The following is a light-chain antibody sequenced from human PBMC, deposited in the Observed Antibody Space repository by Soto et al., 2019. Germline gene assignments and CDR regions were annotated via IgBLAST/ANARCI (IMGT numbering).Light chain of an antibody. V-gene: IGLV1-40*01. CDR1: STNIGAGYG. J-gene: IGLJ1*01. CDR3: QSYDSALSGRYV. Sequence: QSVQTLTPAVSGTLEQKVSHSCTGSSTNIGAGYGAHWYQQRTGTAPKLLIVGNTIRSSGVPDRFAASTSGTSASLAIAGLQAEDEGDYYCQSYDSALSGRYVFGTGSKVTVL. CDR2: GNT.